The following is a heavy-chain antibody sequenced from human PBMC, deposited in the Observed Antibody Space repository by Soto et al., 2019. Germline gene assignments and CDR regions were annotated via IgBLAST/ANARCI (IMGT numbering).Heavy chain of an antibody. CDR3: ARGECSSNYCFTRWALDI. D-gene: IGHD2-2*01. Sequence: SETLSLTCAVSGGSFSAYHWTWIRQTPGKGLEWIGEISHSGSTNYTPSLKSRVTISADPSKKQFSLNLTSMTAVDSGVYYCARGECSSNYCFTRWALDIWGQGTVVTVSS. CDR2: ISHSGST. V-gene: IGHV4-34*01. CDR1: GGSFSAYH. J-gene: IGHJ3*02.